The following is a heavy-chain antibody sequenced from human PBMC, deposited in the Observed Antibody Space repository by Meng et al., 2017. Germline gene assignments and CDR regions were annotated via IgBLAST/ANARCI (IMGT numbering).Heavy chain of an antibody. D-gene: IGHD1-26*01. V-gene: IGHV3-11*04. Sequence: HVQLLEPVGCLVKPGGSLRPSVAASGLTFRDYYMSWIRQAPGKGLEWVSYISSSGSTIYYADSVKGRFTISRDNAKNSLYLQMNSLRAEDTAVYYCARVGVGATVYYFDYWGQGTLVTVSS. CDR3: ARVGVGATVYYFDY. J-gene: IGHJ4*02. CDR2: ISSSGSTI. CDR1: GLTFRDYY.